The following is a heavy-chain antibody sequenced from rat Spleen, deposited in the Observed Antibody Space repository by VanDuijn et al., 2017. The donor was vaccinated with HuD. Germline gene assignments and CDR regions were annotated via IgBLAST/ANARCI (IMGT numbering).Heavy chain of an antibody. Sequence: QVQLKESGPGLVQPSQTLSLTCTVSGLSLTSNSGSWIRQPPGKGLEWIGVIWNHGGTNYNSAIKSRLSISRDTSKSQVFLKMNSLQTEDTAMYFCARSGRDWGQGVMVTVSS. D-gene: IGHD4-3*01. CDR1: GLSLTSNS. V-gene: IGHV2-47*01. CDR2: IWNHGGT. CDR3: ARSGRD. J-gene: IGHJ2*01.